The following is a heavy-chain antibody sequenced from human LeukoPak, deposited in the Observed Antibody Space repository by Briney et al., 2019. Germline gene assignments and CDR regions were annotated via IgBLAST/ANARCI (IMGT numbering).Heavy chain of an antibody. V-gene: IGHV4-38-2*01. CDR2: IYHSGST. CDR1: GYSISSGYY. J-gene: IGHJ4*02. CDR3: ARLGDCSSISCYSALDY. Sequence: SETLSLTCAVSGYSISSGYYWGWIRQPPGQGLEWIGSIYHSGSTYYNPSLKSRVTISVDTSKNQFSLKLSSVTAADTAVYYCARLGDCSSISCYSALDYWGQGTLVTVSS. D-gene: IGHD2-2*01.